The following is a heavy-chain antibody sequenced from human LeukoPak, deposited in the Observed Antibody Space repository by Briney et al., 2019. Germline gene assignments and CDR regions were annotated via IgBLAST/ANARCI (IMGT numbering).Heavy chain of an antibody. CDR2: INPSGGST. Sequence: GASVKVSCKASGYTFISYYMHWVRQAPGQGLEWMGIINPSGGSTTYAQKFQGRVTMTRDTSTSTVYMELSSLRSEDTAVYYCARDEKSYGYFDYWGQGILVTVSS. J-gene: IGHJ4*02. CDR1: GYTFISYY. CDR3: ARDEKSYGYFDY. V-gene: IGHV1-46*01. D-gene: IGHD5-18*01.